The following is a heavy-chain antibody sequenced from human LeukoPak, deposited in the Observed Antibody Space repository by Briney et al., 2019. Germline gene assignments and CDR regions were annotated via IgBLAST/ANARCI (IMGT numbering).Heavy chain of an antibody. V-gene: IGHV1-69*04. D-gene: IGHD1-26*01. Sequence: ASVKVSCKASGGTFSSYTISWVLQAPGQGLEWMGRIIPILGIANYAQKFQGRVTITADKSTSTAYMELSSLRSEDTAVYYCAREPHGANSGSYEDYWGQGTLVTVSS. CDR1: GGTFSSYT. CDR3: AREPHGANSGSYEDY. CDR2: IIPILGIA. J-gene: IGHJ4*02.